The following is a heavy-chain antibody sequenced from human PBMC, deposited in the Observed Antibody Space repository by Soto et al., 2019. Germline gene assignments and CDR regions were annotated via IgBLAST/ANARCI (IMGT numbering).Heavy chain of an antibody. J-gene: IGHJ5*02. V-gene: IGHV4-39*01. Sequence: SETLSLTCTVSGASISVHSYYWTWIRQPPGKGLEWIGSSYYSGTPYFNPSLKSRATISVDTSKNQFSLRLTSVTAADTAIYYCTRRYNGKDNYVDPGGPGALVTVSS. D-gene: IGHD1-26*01. CDR1: GASISVHSYY. CDR3: TRRYNGKDNYVDP. CDR2: SYYSGTP.